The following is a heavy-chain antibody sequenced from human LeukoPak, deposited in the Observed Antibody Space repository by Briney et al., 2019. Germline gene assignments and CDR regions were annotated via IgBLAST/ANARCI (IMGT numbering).Heavy chain of an antibody. J-gene: IGHJ4*02. CDR2: IKQDGSEK. D-gene: IGHD5-24*01. V-gene: IGHV3-7*04. CDR3: ARETEMANLDY. Sequence: PGGSLRLSCTASGFTFSGYWMNWVRQAPGKGLEWVANIKQDGSEKYYVDSVKGRFTISRDNAKKSLYLQMNSLRAEDTAVYYCARETEMANLDYWGQGPLVTVSS. CDR1: GFTFSGYW.